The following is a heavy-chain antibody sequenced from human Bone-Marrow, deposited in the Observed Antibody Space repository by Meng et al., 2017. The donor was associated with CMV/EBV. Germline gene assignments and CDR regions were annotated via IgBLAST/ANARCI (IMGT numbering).Heavy chain of an antibody. V-gene: IGHV3-15*01. CDR3: AKDHLTVTTRYSGMDV. J-gene: IGHJ6*02. CDR1: GFTFSNAW. CDR2: IKSKTDGGTT. D-gene: IGHD4-11*01. Sequence: GGSLRLSGAASGFTFSNAWMSWVRQAPGKGLEWVGRIKSKTDGGTTDYAAPVKGRFTISRDDSKNTLYLQMNSLKTEDTAVYYCAKDHLTVTTRYSGMDVWGQGTTVTVSS.